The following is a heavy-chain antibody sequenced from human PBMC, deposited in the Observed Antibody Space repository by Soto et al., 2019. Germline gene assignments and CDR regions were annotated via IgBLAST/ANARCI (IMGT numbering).Heavy chain of an antibody. D-gene: IGHD3-3*01. CDR2: ISGSGGST. Sequence: GGSLRLSCAASGFTFSSYAMSWVRQAPGKGLEWVSAISGSGGSTYYADSVKGRFTISRDNSKNTLYLQMNSLRAEDTAVYYCAKETYYDFWSGYYPYYGMEVWGQGTTVTVSS. CDR3: AKETYYDFWSGYYPYYGMEV. J-gene: IGHJ6*02. CDR1: GFTFSSYA. V-gene: IGHV3-23*01.